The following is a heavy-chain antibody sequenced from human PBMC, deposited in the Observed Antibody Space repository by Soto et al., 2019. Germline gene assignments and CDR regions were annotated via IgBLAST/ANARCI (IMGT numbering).Heavy chain of an antibody. CDR2: INHSGST. D-gene: IGHD3-10*01. J-gene: IGHJ4*02. CDR1: GGSFSGYY. CDR3: ARGLGITMVRGAQLFDY. Sequence: SETLSLTCAVYGGSFSGYYWSWIRQPPGKGLEWIGEINHSGSTNYNPSLKSRVTISVDTSKNQFSLKLSSVTAADTAVYYCARGLGITMVRGAQLFDYWGQGTLVTVSS. V-gene: IGHV4-34*01.